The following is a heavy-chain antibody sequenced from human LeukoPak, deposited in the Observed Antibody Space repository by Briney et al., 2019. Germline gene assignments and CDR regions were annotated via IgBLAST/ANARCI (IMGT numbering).Heavy chain of an antibody. Sequence: PGGSLRLSCAASGFTFSSYEMNWVRQAPGKGLEWVSYISSSGSTIYYADSVKGRFTISRDNAKNSLYLQMNSLRAEDTAVYYCARDPYYYGSGSYSYYFDYWGQGTLVTVSS. V-gene: IGHV3-48*03. CDR1: GFTFSSYE. CDR2: ISSSGSTI. J-gene: IGHJ4*02. CDR3: ARDPYYYGSGSYSYYFDY. D-gene: IGHD3-10*01.